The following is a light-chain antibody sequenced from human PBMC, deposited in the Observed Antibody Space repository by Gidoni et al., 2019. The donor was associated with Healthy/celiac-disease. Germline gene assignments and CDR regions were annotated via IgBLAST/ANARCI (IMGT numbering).Light chain of an antibody. CDR2: DAS. CDR3: QQRSNWHT. CDR1: QSVSRY. J-gene: IGKJ4*01. Sequence: IVLTQSPATLSLSPGERATLSCRASQSVSRYLAWYQQKPGQAPRLRIYDASNRATGIPARFSGSGSGTDFTLTISSLEPEDFAVYYCQQRSNWHTFGGGTKVEIK. V-gene: IGKV3-11*01.